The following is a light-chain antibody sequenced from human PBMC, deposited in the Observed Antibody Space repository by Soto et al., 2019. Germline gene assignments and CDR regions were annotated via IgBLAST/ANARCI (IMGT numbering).Light chain of an antibody. V-gene: IGLV2-14*01. J-gene: IGLJ1*01. CDR3: SSYTKSSTLYV. CDR1: SSDFGGYNY. CDR2: DVS. Sequence: QSALTQPASVSASPGQSITISCTGTSSDFGGYNYVSWYQQQPGKAPKLMIYDVSHRPSGVSNRFAGSKSGNTASLTISGLQAEDEADYYCSSYTKSSTLYVFGTGTKLTVL.